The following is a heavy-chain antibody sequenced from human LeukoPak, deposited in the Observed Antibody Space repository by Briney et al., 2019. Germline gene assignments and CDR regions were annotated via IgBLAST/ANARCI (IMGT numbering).Heavy chain of an antibody. CDR1: GFTVSNKY. V-gene: IGHV3-53*01. CDR2: IYSDGRT. J-gene: IGHJ6*03. Sequence: PGGSLRLSCAASGFTVSNKYMTWVRQAPGKGLEWVSLIYSDGRTYYADSVKGRFTISRDNAKNSLYLQMNSLRAEDTAVYYCARDLSYYYYYMDVWGKGTTVTVSS. CDR3: ARDLSYYYYYMDV.